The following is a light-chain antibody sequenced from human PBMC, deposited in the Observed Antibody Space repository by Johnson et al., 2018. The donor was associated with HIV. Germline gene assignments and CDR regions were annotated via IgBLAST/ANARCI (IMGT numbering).Light chain of an antibody. J-gene: IGLJ1*01. CDR1: SSNIGNNY. CDR2: ENN. Sequence: QSVLTQPPSVSAAPGQMVNISCSGSSSNIGNNYVSWYQQLPGTAPKLLIYENNKRPSGIPDRFSASKSGTSATLGITGLQTGDEADYYCGTWDSSLSAHYVFGTGTKVTVL. V-gene: IGLV1-51*02. CDR3: GTWDSSLSAHYV.